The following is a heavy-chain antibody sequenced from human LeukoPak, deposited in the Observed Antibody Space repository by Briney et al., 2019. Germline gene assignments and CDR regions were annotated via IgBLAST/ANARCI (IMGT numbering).Heavy chain of an antibody. D-gene: IGHD6-13*01. CDR1: GGSISSYY. J-gene: IGHJ3*02. CDR2: IYYSGST. V-gene: IGHV4-59*08. Sequence: SETLSLTCTVSGGSISSYYWSWIRQPPGKGPEWIGYIYYSGSTNYNPSLKSRVTISVDTSKNQFSLKLSSVTAADTAVYYCARRGAAVDAFDIWGQGTMVTVSS. CDR3: ARRGAAVDAFDI.